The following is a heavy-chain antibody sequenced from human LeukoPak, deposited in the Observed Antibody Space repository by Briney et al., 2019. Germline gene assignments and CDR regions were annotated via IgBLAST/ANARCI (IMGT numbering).Heavy chain of an antibody. D-gene: IGHD3-3*01. CDR2: IRYDGSNK. CDR1: GFTFSSYG. J-gene: IGHJ4*02. Sequence: GGSLRLSCAASGFTFSSYGMHWVRQAPGKGLEWVAFIRYDGSNKYYADSVKGRFTISRDNSKNTLYLQMNSLRAEDTAVYYCARGKQLRGFWSGYWVDYWGQGTLVTVSS. CDR3: ARGKQLRGFWSGYWVDY. V-gene: IGHV3-30*02.